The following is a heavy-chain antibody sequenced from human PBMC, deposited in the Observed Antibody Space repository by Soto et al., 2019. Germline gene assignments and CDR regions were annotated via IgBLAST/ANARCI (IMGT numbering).Heavy chain of an antibody. Sequence: GESLKISCKAYGYGFTSYWIGWVRQMPGKGLELMGIIYPEDSDTRYSPSFRGQVTISADKSISTAYLQWSSLRASDTAMYYCARPFDTSNWYDFWGQGTLVTVSS. CDR2: IYPEDSDT. D-gene: IGHD2-2*01. CDR3: ARPFDTSNWYDF. CDR1: GYGFTSYW. J-gene: IGHJ5*01. V-gene: IGHV5-51*01.